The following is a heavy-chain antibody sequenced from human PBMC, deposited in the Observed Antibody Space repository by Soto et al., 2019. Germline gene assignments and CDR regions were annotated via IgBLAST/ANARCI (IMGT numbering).Heavy chain of an antibody. CDR2: ISHDGKNE. Sequence: QVQLVESGGGVVQPGRSLRLSCAASGFTFSSYAMHWVRRAPGKGLEWVAAISHDGKNEFHADSVKGRFTVSRDNXXXXXXXXXXXXXXXXXXXXXXXXXXXXXGGWSWGQGTEVTVSS. CDR1: GFTFSSYA. V-gene: IGHV3-30*04. J-gene: IGHJ4*02. CDR3: XXXXXXXGGWS. D-gene: IGHD6-19*01.